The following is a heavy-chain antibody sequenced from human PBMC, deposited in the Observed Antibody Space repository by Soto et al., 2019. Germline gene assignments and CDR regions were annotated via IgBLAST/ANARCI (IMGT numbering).Heavy chain of an antibody. Sequence: SETLSLTCTVSGGSISSYYWSWIRQPPGKGLEWIGYIYYRGSTNYNPSLKSRVTISVDTSKNQFSPKLSSVTAADTAVYYCARHVRSRWAPSSYYYYMDVWGKGTTVTVSS. D-gene: IGHD6-6*01. CDR1: GGSISSYY. J-gene: IGHJ6*03. CDR2: IYYRGST. V-gene: IGHV4-59*08. CDR3: ARHVRSRWAPSSYYYYMDV.